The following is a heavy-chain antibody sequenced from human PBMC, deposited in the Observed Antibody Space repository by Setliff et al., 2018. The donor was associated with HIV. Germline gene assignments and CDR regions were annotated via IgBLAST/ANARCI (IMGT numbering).Heavy chain of an antibody. CDR2: INPSGGSA. Sequence: ASVKVSCKASGYTFTTYYMHWVRQAPGQGLEWMGIINPSGGSASYAQKFQGRVTMTRDTSTSTVYMELSSLRSEDTAVYYCASARGANSDGYDSFDVWGQGTMVTVSS. J-gene: IGHJ3*01. V-gene: IGHV1-46*01. CDR1: GYTFTTYY. CDR3: ASARGANSDGYDSFDV. D-gene: IGHD3-22*01.